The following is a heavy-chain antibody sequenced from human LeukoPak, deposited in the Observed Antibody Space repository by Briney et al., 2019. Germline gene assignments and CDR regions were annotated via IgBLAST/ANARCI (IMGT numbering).Heavy chain of an antibody. Sequence: GASVKVSCEASGYTFTTYGISWVRQAPGQGLEWVGWISTYSGKTNYAQKVQGRVAMTTDTSTSTAYMELRSLRSDDTAVYYCARLKGGYWGQGTLVTVSS. CDR2: ISTYSGKT. CDR3: ARLKGGY. CDR1: GYTFTTYG. J-gene: IGHJ4*02. V-gene: IGHV1-18*04.